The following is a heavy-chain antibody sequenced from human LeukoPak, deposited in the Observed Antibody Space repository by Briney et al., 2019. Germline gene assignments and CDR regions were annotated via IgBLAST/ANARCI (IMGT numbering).Heavy chain of an antibody. Sequence: GESLKISCKDSGYSFTSYWIGWVRQMPGKGLEWMGIIYPGDSDTRYSPSFQGQVTISADKSISTAYLQWSSLKASDTAMYYCTLSTRQYYYDSSDAFDIWGQGTMVTVSS. CDR1: GYSFTSYW. J-gene: IGHJ3*02. V-gene: IGHV5-51*01. D-gene: IGHD3-22*01. CDR3: TLSTRQYYYDSSDAFDI. CDR2: IYPGDSDT.